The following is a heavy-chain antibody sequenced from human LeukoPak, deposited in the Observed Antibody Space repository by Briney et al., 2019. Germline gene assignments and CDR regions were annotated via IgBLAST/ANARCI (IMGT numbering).Heavy chain of an antibody. Sequence: GGSLRLSCAASGFTFSDYYMSWIRQAPGKGLEWVSYISSSSSYTNYADSVKGRFTISRDNAKNSLYLQMNSLRAEDTAVYYCARGEAYCGGDCSFFDYWGQGTLVTVSS. CDR3: ARGEAYCGGDCSFFDY. CDR2: ISSSSSYT. V-gene: IGHV3-11*05. CDR1: GFTFSDYY. J-gene: IGHJ4*02. D-gene: IGHD2-21*02.